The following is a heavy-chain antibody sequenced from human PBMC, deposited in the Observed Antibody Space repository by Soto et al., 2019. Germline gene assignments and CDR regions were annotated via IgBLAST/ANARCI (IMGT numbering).Heavy chain of an antibody. CDR2: IIPIFGTA. Sequence: SVKVSCKASGGTFSSYAISWVRQAPGQGLEWMGGIIPIFGTANYAQKFQGRVTITADESTSTAYMELSSLRSEDTAVYYCARDQRGLGGVPNWFDPWGQGTLVTVSS. V-gene: IGHV1-69*13. CDR3: ARDQRGLGGVPNWFDP. CDR1: GGTFSSYA. D-gene: IGHD3-16*01. J-gene: IGHJ5*02.